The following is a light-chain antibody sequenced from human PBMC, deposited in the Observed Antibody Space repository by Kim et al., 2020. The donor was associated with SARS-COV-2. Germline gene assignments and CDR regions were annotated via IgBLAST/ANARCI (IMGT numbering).Light chain of an antibody. Sequence: DVVMTQSPLSLPVTLGQPASISCRSSQSLVRSDGNTYLNWYQHRPGQSPKLLIYQVSNRDSGVPDRFSGSGSGTDFTLKISRVEAEDVGVYFSMQVAHGYTFGQGTKLEI. CDR3: MQVAHGYT. CDR1: QSLVRSDGNTY. J-gene: IGKJ2*01. CDR2: QVS. V-gene: IGKV2-30*02.